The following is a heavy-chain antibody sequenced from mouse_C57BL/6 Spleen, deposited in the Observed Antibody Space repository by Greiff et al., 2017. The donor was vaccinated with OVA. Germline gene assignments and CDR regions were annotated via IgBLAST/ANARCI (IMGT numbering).Heavy chain of an antibody. V-gene: IGHV1-39*01. CDR3: GGGGGGGYYFDY. Sequence: VQLQQSGPELVKPGASVKISCKASGYSFTDYNMNWVKQSNGKSLEWIGVINPNYGTTSYNQKFKGKATLTVDQSSSTAYMQLNSLASEDAAVECWGGGGGGGYYFDYWGQGTTLTVSS. CDR2: INPNYGTT. CDR1: GYSFTDYN. J-gene: IGHJ2*01.